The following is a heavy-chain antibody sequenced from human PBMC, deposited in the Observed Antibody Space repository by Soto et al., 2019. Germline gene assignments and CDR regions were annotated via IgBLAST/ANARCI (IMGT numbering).Heavy chain of an antibody. J-gene: IGHJ4*02. CDR1: GFSFRSYG. Sequence: GGSLRLSCTASGFSFRSYGMHWVRQAPGKGLEWVSAISGSGGSTYYADSVKGRFTISRDNSKNTLYLQMNSLRAEDTAVYYCAKAPYCSSTSCYPYFDYWGQGTLVTVSS. CDR2: ISGSGGST. D-gene: IGHD2-2*01. V-gene: IGHV3-23*01. CDR3: AKAPYCSSTSCYPYFDY.